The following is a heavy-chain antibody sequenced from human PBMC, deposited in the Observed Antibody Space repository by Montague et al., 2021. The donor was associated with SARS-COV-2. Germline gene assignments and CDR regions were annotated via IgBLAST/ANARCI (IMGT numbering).Heavy chain of an antibody. J-gene: IGHJ6*02. V-gene: IGHV3-30-3*01. CDR3: AREFVYYGIDV. CDR2: ISYDRSNK. CDR1: GFTFSSYA. Sequence: SLRLSCAASGFTFSSYAMHWVRQAPGKGLEWVAVISYDRSNKYYADSVKGRFTISRDNSKNTLYLQMNSLRAEDTALYYCAREFVYYGIDVWGQGTPVTVSS.